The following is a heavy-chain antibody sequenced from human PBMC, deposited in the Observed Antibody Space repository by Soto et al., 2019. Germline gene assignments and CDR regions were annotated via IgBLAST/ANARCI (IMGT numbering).Heavy chain of an antibody. CDR3: AKGNYGSDY. V-gene: IGHV3-23*01. CDR2: ISDSGGRT. Sequence: SGGSLRLSCAASGFTFSSYGMSWVRQAPGKGLEWVSSISDSGGRTNYADSVKGRFTISRDNSKNTLSLQMSSLRVEDTAVYYCAKGNYGSDYWGQGTLVTVSS. D-gene: IGHD3-10*01. CDR1: GFTFSSYG. J-gene: IGHJ4*02.